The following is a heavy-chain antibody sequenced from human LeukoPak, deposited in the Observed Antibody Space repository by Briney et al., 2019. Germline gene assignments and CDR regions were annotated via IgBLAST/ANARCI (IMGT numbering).Heavy chain of an antibody. D-gene: IGHD2-2*02. J-gene: IGHJ6*03. Sequence: SETLSLTCTVSGGSISSSSYYWGWIRQPPGKGLEWIGSIYYSGSTYYNPSLKSRVTISVDTSKNQFSLKLSSVTAADTAVYYCAREYCSSTSCYIYYYYMDVWGKGTTVTVSS. CDR2: IYYSGST. V-gene: IGHV4-39*07. CDR1: GGSISSSSYY. CDR3: AREYCSSTSCYIYYYYMDV.